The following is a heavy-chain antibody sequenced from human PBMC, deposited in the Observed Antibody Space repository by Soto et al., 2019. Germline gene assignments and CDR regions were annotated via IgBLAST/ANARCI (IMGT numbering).Heavy chain of an antibody. Sequence: EVQLVESGGGLVKAGGSLRLFCTASGFTFSNYNMNWVRQAPGKGLEWVASISTGGADMFYADSVKGRFTISRDNAQNSLILQIDSPRDEDTAVYYCARDIASPGGDYFDSWGQGTLVTVSS. CDR2: ISTGGADM. J-gene: IGHJ4*02. V-gene: IGHV3-21*06. CDR1: GFTFSNYN. CDR3: ARDIASPGGDYFDS. D-gene: IGHD3-16*01.